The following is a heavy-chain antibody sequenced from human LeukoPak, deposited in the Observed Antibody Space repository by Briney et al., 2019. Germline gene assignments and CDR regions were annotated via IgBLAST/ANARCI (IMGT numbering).Heavy chain of an antibody. CDR2: IRYDGSLT. D-gene: IGHD2/OR15-2a*01. Sequence: GGPLRLSCAPSGFSFVNFGFHWLRQAPGKGLEWVAFIRYDGSLTDYADSMKGRFTVARDNSKNTVSLHMNSLRPEDAAVYYCAKDAVALQDEYYFDSWGQGTLVAVSS. CDR3: AKDAVALQDEYYFDS. V-gene: IGHV3-30*02. CDR1: GFSFVNFG. J-gene: IGHJ4*02.